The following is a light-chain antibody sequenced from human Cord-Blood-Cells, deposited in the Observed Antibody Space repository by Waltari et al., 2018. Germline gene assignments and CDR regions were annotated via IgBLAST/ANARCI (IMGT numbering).Light chain of an antibody. J-gene: IGKJ3*01. CDR2: VAS. CDR3: QQSYSTPFT. Sequence: DIQLTQSPSSLSASVGDRVTITCRASQSISSYLNWYQQKPGKAHKLLIYVASSLQSGVPSRFSGSGAGTDFTLTISSLQPEDFATYYCQQSYSTPFTFGPGTKVDIK. CDR1: QSISSY. V-gene: IGKV1-39*01.